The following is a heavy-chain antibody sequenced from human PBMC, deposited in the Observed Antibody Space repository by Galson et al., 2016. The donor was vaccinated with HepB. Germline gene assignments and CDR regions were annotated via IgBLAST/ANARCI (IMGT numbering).Heavy chain of an antibody. V-gene: IGHV3-23*01. CDR2: SGSGGPT. CDR1: GFTFSSYA. CDR3: AKSVLEYDILTGYYRRGADC. D-gene: IGHD3-9*01. J-gene: IGHJ4*02. Sequence: LRLSCAASGFTFSSYAMSWVRQAPGKGLEWVSSSGSGGPTYYADSVKGRFPISRDNSKNTLFLQMHSLRADDTAVYYYAKSVLEYDILTGYYRRGADCWGQGTLVTVSS.